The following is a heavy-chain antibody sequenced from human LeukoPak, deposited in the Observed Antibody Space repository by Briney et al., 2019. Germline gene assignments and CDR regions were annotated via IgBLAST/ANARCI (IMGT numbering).Heavy chain of an antibody. CDR2: IIRILGRA. V-gene: IGHV1-69*04. J-gene: IGHJ4*02. CDR1: GGTFSSYA. Sequence: SVKVSCKASGGTFSSYAISWVRQAPGQGLEWMGRIIRILGRANYAQKFQGRVMITADKSTSTAYMELSSLRSEDTAVYYCASSARYGWGCYLRNYFDSWGQGTLVTVSS. CDR3: ASSARYGWGCYLRNYFDS. D-gene: IGHD3-10*01.